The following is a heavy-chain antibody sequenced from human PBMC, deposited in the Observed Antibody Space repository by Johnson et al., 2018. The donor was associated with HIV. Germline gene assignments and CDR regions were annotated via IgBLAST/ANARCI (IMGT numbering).Heavy chain of an antibody. V-gene: IGHV3-53*01. CDR1: GFTVSSNY. CDR3: AKDGPFGGNYLIGHDAFDI. J-gene: IGHJ3*02. D-gene: IGHD3-16*01. CDR2: ISEGGNSA. Sequence: VQLVESGGGLIQPGGSLRLSCAASGFTVSSNYMSWVRQAPGKGLEWVSVISEGGNSAYYTDSVEGRFTISRDNSKNTLYLQMYGLRADDTAVYYCAKDGPFGGNYLIGHDAFDIWGQGTMVTVSS.